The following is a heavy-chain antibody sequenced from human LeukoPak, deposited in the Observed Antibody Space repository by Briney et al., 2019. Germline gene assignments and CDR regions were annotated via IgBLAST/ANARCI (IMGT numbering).Heavy chain of an antibody. J-gene: IGHJ5*02. D-gene: IGHD3-10*01. Sequence: RASVKVSCKASGYTFTSYYMHWVRQAPGQGLEWMGIINPSGGSTSYAQKFQGRVTMTRDTSTSTVYMKLSSLRSEDTAVCYCARDGSGSYYNNWFDPWGQGTLVTVSS. V-gene: IGHV1-46*03. CDR1: GYTFTSYY. CDR2: INPSGGST. CDR3: ARDGSGSYYNNWFDP.